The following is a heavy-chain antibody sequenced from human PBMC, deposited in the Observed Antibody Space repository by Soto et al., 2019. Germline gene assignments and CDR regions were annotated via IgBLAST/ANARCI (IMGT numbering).Heavy chain of an antibody. J-gene: IGHJ4*02. D-gene: IGHD6-19*01. CDR3: AKQREYSSGWKEDY. V-gene: IGHV3-30*18. Sequence: LRLSCAVSGLISGSYGMHWVRQAPGKGLEWVAVISYDGSNKYYADSVKGRFTISRDNSKNTLYLQMNSLRAEDTVVYYCAKQREYSSGWKEDYWGQGTLVTVSS. CDR2: ISYDGSNK. CDR1: GLISGSYG.